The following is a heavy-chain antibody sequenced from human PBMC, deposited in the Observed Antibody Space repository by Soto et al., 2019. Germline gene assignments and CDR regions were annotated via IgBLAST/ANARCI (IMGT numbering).Heavy chain of an antibody. D-gene: IGHD6-13*01. CDR1: GFTFSRYS. J-gene: IGHJ6*02. CDR2: ISSSSSYI. CDR3: ARDRQQLASIYGMDV. Sequence: GGSLRLSCAASGFTFSRYSMNWVRQAPGKGLEWVSSISSSSSYIYYADSVKGRFTISRDNAKNSLYLQMDSLRAEDTAVYYCARDRQQLASIYGMDVWGQGTTVTVSS. V-gene: IGHV3-21*01.